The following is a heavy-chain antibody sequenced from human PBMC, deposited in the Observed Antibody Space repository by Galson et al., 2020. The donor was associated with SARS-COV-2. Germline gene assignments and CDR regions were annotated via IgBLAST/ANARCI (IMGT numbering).Heavy chain of an antibody. Sequence: GESLKISCAASGFTFSSYWMSWVRQAPGKGLEWVANIKQDGSEKNYMDSVKGRFTISRDNAKNSLYLQMNSLRAEDTALYYCATTARMLGHWGQGNLVTVSS. J-gene: IGHJ4*02. CDR1: GFTFSSYW. D-gene: IGHD3-10*02. V-gene: IGHV3-7*01. CDR2: IKQDGSEK. CDR3: ATTARMLGH.